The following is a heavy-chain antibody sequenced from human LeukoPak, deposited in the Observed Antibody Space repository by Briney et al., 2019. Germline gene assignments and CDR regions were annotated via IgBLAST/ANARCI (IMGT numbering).Heavy chain of an antibody. CDR1: GGTFISYA. V-gene: IGHV1-69*13. Sequence: GASVKVSCKASGGTFISYAISWVRQAPGQGLEWMGGIIPIFGTANYAQKFQGRVTITADESTSTAYMELSSLRSEDTAVYYCTAGGGDDPGDYWGQGTLVTVSS. J-gene: IGHJ4*02. CDR3: TAGGGDDPGDY. D-gene: IGHD2-21*02. CDR2: IIPIFGTA.